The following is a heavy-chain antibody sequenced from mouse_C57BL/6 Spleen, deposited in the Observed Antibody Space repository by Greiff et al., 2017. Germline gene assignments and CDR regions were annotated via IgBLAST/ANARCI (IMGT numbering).Heavy chain of an antibody. CDR1: GYTFTSYG. Sequence: VQLQQSGAELARPGASVKLSCKASGYTFTSYGISWVKQRTGQGLEWIGELYPRSGNTYYNEKFKGKATLTADKSSSTAYMELRSLTSEDSAVYFCARGGDYYGSSPYFDYWGQGTTLTVSS. D-gene: IGHD1-1*01. CDR2: LYPRSGNT. J-gene: IGHJ2*01. CDR3: ARGGDYYGSSPYFDY. V-gene: IGHV1-81*01.